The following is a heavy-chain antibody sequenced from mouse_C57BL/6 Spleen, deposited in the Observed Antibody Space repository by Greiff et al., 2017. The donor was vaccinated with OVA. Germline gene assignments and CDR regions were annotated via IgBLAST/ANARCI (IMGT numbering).Heavy chain of an antibody. CDR2: LYPGDGDT. CDR1: GYAFSSSW. V-gene: IGHV1-82*01. J-gene: IGHJ2*01. CDR3: AGVYLDY. Sequence: QVQLQQSGPELVKPGASVKISCKASGYAFSSSWMNWVKQRPGKGLEWIGRLYPGDGDTNYNGKFKGKATLTAAKSSSTAYMQLSSLTSEDSAVDFCAGVYLDYWGKGTTLTVSS.